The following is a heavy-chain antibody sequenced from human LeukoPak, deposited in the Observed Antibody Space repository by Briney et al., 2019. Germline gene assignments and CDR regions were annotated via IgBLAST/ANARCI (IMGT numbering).Heavy chain of an antibody. V-gene: IGHV4-34*01. Sequence: SETLSLTCAVYGGSFSGYYWSWIRQPPGKGLEWIGEINHSGSTNYNPSLKSRVTISVDTSKDHVSLKLSSVTAADTAIYYCARGRGIIAGATFFDYWGQGTLVTVSS. D-gene: IGHD1-26*01. CDR3: ARGRGIIAGATFFDY. CDR2: INHSGST. J-gene: IGHJ4*02. CDR1: GGSFSGYY.